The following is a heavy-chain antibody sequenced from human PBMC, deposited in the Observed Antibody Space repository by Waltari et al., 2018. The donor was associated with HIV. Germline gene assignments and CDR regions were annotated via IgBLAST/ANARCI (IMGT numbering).Heavy chain of an antibody. D-gene: IGHD3-10*01. CDR1: GFTFSSYE. CDR3: ARAFMIRGTAAFDI. Sequence: EVQVVESGGGLVQPGGSLRLSCAASGFTFSSYEMNWVRQAPGKGLDWVSFISSMGSTIYSACSGEGLFTMARDDAKNSLYLRMNILGAEETVVYYCARAFMIRGTAAFDIWVQGTMATFSS. V-gene: IGHV3-48*03. CDR2: ISSMGSTI. J-gene: IGHJ3*02.